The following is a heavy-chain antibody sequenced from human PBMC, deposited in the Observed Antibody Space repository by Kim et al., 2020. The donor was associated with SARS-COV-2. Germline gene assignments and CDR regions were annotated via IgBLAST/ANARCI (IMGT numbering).Heavy chain of an antibody. J-gene: IGHJ5*02. CDR3: AREGHNWFDP. Sequence: YIYDADSVEGRITISGDDAKNSLYLQMNSRGAEDTAVYCCAREGHNWFDPWGQGTLVTVSS. CDR2: YI. V-gene: IGHV3-21*01.